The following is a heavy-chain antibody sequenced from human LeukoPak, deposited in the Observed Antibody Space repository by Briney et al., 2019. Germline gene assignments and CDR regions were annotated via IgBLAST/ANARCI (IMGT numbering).Heavy chain of an antibody. CDR3: ARDEVRITMIVVVPGPIGFDY. D-gene: IGHD3-22*01. J-gene: IGHJ4*02. Sequence: ASVKVSCKASGYTFTSYGISLVRQAPGQGLEWMGWISAYNGNTNYAQKLQGRVTMTTDTSTSTAYMELRSLRSDDTAVYYCARDEVRITMIVVVPGPIGFDYWGQGTLVTVSS. V-gene: IGHV1-18*01. CDR2: ISAYNGNT. CDR1: GYTFTSYG.